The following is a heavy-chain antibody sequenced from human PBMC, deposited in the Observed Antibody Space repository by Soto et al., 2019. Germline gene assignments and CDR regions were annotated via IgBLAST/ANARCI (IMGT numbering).Heavy chain of an antibody. J-gene: IGHJ4*02. V-gene: IGHV4-59*08. Sequence: QVQLQESGPGLVKPSETLSLTCTVSGGSISSYHWSWIRQSPGKGLEWIGYTSNSAPTIYNPSLKSRATLSAATAKNQFSLRLSSVTAADTAVYFCARQFRDVYNAVEYWGQGALVTVSS. CDR1: GGSISSYH. CDR3: ARQFRDVYNAVEY. CDR2: TSNSAPT. D-gene: IGHD1-1*01.